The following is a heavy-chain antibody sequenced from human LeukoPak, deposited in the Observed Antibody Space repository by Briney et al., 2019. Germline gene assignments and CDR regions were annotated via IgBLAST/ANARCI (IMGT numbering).Heavy chain of an antibody. D-gene: IGHD3-10*01. Sequence: PGGSLRLSCAASGFTFSSYWMSWVRQAPGKGLEWVANIKQDGSEKYYVDSVKGRFTISRDNAKNSLYLQMNSLRAEDTAVYYCARRTFGGSPLFDYWGQGTLVTVSS. CDR2: IKQDGSEK. CDR1: GFTFSSYW. J-gene: IGHJ4*02. CDR3: ARRTFGGSPLFDY. V-gene: IGHV3-7*01.